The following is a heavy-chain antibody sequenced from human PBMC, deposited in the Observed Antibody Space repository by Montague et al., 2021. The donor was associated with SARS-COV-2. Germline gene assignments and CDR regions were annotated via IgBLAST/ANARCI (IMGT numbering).Heavy chain of an antibody. D-gene: IGHD5-24*01. CDR1: GDSVSRGSSY. J-gene: IGHJ5*01. V-gene: IGHV4-61*01. CDR2: IYYTGSR. Sequence: SETLSLTCTVSGDSVSRGSSYWSWIRQPPGKGLEWIGYIYYTGSRKYNSSLKSRLTISVDTSKSQFSLKLSSVTAADTAVYYCARHARGEGYTSWFDSWGQGTLVTVSS. CDR3: ARHARGEGYTSWFDS.